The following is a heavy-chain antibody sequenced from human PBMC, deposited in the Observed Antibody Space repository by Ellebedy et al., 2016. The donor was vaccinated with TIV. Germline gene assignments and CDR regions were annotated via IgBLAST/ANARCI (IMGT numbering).Heavy chain of an antibody. V-gene: IGHV3-13*01. J-gene: IGHJ4*02. CDR1: GFTFSSQD. CDR3: ARVHQYCSGGSCYLIDY. Sequence: GESLKISCAASGFTFSSQDMHWVRQATGKGLEGVSAIGTAGDTYYAGSVKGRFTISRENAKNSLYLQMNSLRAADTAVYYGARVHQYCSGGSCYLIDYWGQGTLVTVSS. CDR2: IGTAGDT. D-gene: IGHD2-15*01.